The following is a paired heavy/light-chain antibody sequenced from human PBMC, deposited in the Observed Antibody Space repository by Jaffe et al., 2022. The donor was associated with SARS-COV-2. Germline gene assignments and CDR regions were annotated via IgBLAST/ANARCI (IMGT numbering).Heavy chain of an antibody. D-gene: IGHD3-10*01. CDR2: IYYSGNT. V-gene: IGHV4-59*01. CDR3: ARLVVNYYGSGNYYMDV. CDR1: GGSLSNYY. Sequence: QVQLQESGPGLAKPSETLSLICTVSGGSLSNYYWSWIRQPPGKGLEWIGYIYYSGNTNYNPSLKSRVTISVDTSKNQFSLKLSSVTAADTAVYYCARLVVNYYGSGNYYMDVWGKGTTVAVSS. J-gene: IGHJ6*03.
Light chain of an antibody. Sequence: EIVLTQSPGTLSLSPGERATLSCRASQSVSSSYLAWYQQKPGQAPRLLINGASSRAAGIPDRFSGSGSGTDFTLTISRLEPEDFAVYYCQQYVTSLFTFGPGTKVEIK. J-gene: IGKJ3*01. CDR1: QSVSSSY. CDR2: GAS. CDR3: QQYVTSLFT. V-gene: IGKV3-20*01.